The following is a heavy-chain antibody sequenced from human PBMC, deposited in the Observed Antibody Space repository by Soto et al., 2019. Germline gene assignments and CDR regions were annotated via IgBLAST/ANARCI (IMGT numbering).Heavy chain of an antibody. V-gene: IGHV3-30-3*01. CDR2: ISYDGSNK. D-gene: IGHD5-18*01. CDR1: GFTFSSYA. Sequence: GGSLRLSCAASGFTFSSYAMHWVRQAPGKGLEWVAVISYDGSNKYYADSVKGRFTISRDNSKNTLYLQMNSLRAEDTAVYYCARSKGVWIQLWGPDAFDIWGQGTMVTVSS. CDR3: ARSKGVWIQLWGPDAFDI. J-gene: IGHJ3*02.